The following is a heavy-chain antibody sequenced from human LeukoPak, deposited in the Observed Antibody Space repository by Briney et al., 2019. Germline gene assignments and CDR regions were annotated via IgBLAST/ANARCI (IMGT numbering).Heavy chain of an antibody. CDR3: ARDTAAAPGGLTRYYFDY. V-gene: IGHV4-4*07. D-gene: IGHD6-13*01. CDR1: GGYISSYY. CDR2: ISTSGST. J-gene: IGHJ4*02. Sequence: PSETLSLTCSVSGGYISSYYWSWIRQPAGKGLESIGHISTSGSTNYNPSLKSRVTMSVDTSKNQFSLKLSSVTAADTAVYYCARDTAAAPGGLTRYYFDYWGQGTLVTVSS.